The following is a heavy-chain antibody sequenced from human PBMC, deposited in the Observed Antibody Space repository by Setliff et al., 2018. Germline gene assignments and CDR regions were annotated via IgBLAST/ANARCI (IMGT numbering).Heavy chain of an antibody. CDR3: SKLVRYCTTTACQGASGAEF. CDR1: GYTFSNYG. Sequence: ASVKVSCKASGYTFSNYGITWVRQAPGQGLEWMGWISAYTGNTKFTQKFQGRVTMTTDTSTSTAYLELRSLTSDDTAVYYCSKLVRYCTTTACQGASGAEFWGQGTLVTVSS. CDR2: ISAYTGNT. J-gene: IGHJ4*02. V-gene: IGHV1-18*01. D-gene: IGHD2-8*01.